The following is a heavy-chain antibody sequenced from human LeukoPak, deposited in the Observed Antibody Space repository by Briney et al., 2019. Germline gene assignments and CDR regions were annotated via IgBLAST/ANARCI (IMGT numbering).Heavy chain of an antibody. CDR2: INHSGST. Sequence: PSETLSLTCAVYGGSFSGYYWSWIRQPPGKGLEWIGEINHSGSTNYNPSLKSRVTISVDTSKNQFSLKLSSVTAADTAVYYCARYTMVRGVTDWFDPWGQGTLVTVFS. V-gene: IGHV4-34*01. J-gene: IGHJ5*02. CDR3: ARYTMVRGVTDWFDP. D-gene: IGHD3-10*01. CDR1: GGSFSGYY.